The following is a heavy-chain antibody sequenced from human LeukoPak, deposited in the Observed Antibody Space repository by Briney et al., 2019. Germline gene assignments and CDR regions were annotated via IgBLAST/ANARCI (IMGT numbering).Heavy chain of an antibody. Sequence: VASVKVSCKASGYTFTNYGITWVRQAPGQGLEWMGWISPYKGNTNYAQKVQGRVTMTTDTSTSTVYMELRSLRSDDTAVYYCATEGGWGPTDYGDNAYWGQGTLVTVSS. CDR1: GYTFTNYG. D-gene: IGHD4-17*01. V-gene: IGHV1-18*01. CDR2: ISPYKGNT. CDR3: ATEGGWGPTDYGDNAY. J-gene: IGHJ4*02.